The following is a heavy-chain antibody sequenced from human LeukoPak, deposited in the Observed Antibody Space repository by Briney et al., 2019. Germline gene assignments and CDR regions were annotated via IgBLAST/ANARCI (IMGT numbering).Heavy chain of an antibody. V-gene: IGHV1-18*01. Sequence: ASVKVSCKASGYTFTSYGINWVRQAPGQGLEWMGWISAYNGNTNYAQKLQGRVTMTTDTSTSTAYMELRSLRSDDTAVYYCARDREYLITFGGVPVDYWGRGTLVTVSS. CDR3: ARDREYLITFGGVPVDY. CDR1: GYTFTSYG. D-gene: IGHD3-16*01. CDR2: ISAYNGNT. J-gene: IGHJ4*02.